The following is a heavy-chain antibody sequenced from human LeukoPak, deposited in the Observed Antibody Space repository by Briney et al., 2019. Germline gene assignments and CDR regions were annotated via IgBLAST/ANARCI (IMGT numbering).Heavy chain of an antibody. CDR2: IYYSGST. J-gene: IGHJ4*02. D-gene: IGHD3-10*01. V-gene: IGHV4-30-4*01. Sequence: PSQTLSLTCTVSGGSISSGDYYWSWIRQPPGKGLEWIGYIYYSGSTYYNPSLKSRVTISVDTSKNQFSLKLSSVTAADTAVYYCARGDADPGSPVFFDKWGQGILVTVSS. CDR3: ARGDADPGSPVFFDK. CDR1: GGSISSGDYY.